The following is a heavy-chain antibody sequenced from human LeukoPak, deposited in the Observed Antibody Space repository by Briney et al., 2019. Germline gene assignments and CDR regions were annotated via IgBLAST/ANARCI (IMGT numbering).Heavy chain of an antibody. V-gene: IGHV4-59*01. CDR1: GGSITTYY. Sequence: PSETLSLTCTVSGGSITTYYWSWIRQPPGKGLEYIGFIFYSGSTNYNPSLKSRVTISLNTSKTQFSLKLSSVTAADTAVYYCARGTFWSGYYRDYWGQGTLVTVSP. D-gene: IGHD3-3*01. CDR3: ARGTFWSGYYRDY. CDR2: IFYSGST. J-gene: IGHJ4*02.